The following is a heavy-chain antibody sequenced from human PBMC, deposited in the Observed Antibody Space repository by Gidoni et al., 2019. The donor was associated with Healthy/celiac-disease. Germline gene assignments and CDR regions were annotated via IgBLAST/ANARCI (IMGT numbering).Heavy chain of an antibody. CDR2: IVVGSGNT. J-gene: IGHJ4*02. D-gene: IGHD4-4*01. V-gene: IGHV1-58*01. CDR1: AFTFTSSA. Sequence: QMQLVQSGPEVTQPGTSVKSSCKASAFTFTSSAVQWVRQARGQRLEWIGWIVVGSGNTNYAQKVQERVTITRDMSTSTAYMELSSLRSEDTAVYYCAADGKATVTTGYWGQGTLVTVSS. CDR3: AADGKATVTTGY.